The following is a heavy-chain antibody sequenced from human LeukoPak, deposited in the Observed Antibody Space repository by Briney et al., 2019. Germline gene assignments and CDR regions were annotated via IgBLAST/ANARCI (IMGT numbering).Heavy chain of an antibody. Sequence: GGSLRLSCAASGFTFSSYSMNWVRQAPGKGLEWVSSISSSSSYIYYVDSVKGRFTISRDNAKNSLYLQMNSLRAEDTAVYYCAREDYSSSWPRGNAFDIWGQGTMVTVSS. CDR1: GFTFSSYS. CDR2: ISSSSSYI. CDR3: AREDYSSSWPRGNAFDI. D-gene: IGHD6-13*01. J-gene: IGHJ3*02. V-gene: IGHV3-21*01.